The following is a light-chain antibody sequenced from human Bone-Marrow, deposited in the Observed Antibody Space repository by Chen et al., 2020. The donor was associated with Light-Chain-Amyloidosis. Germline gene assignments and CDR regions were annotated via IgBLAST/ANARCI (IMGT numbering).Light chain of an antibody. Sequence: QSALTQPASVSGSPGQSITISCTGTSKDVGGDNHVSWYQQHPDKAPKLMLYEVTSRPSWVPDSLSASKSDDAAALTISGRQTEDEADYFCSSYTMTNTLVFGRGTSVTVL. J-gene: IGLJ1*01. CDR1: SKDVGGDNH. CDR2: EVT. V-gene: IGLV2-14*01. CDR3: SSYTMTNTLV.